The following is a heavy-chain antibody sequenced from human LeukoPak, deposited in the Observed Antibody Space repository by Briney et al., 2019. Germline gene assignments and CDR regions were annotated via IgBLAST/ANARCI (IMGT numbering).Heavy chain of an antibody. CDR1: GCTFSNYY. CDR3: ARGGSDILTGYYTLLY. CDR2: ISSSSSYI. J-gene: IGHJ4*02. D-gene: IGHD3-9*01. V-gene: IGHV3-11*06. Sequence: GGSLRLSCAASGCTFSNYYMTWIRQAPGKGLEWLSYISSSSSYINYADSVKGRFTISRDNSKNSLYLQMNSLRAEDTAVYYCARGGSDILTGYYTLLYCGQGTLVTVSS.